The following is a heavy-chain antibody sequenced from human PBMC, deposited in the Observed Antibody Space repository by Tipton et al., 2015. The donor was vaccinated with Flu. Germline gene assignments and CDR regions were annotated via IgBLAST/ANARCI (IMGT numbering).Heavy chain of an antibody. Sequence: TLSLTCIVSGGSTSSNYWSWIRQPAGGELEWIGRVYTSDNTNYNPSLRSRVTMSLDMSKNQFSLRLTSVTAADTAVYYCARGRGHYGFGFDSWGQGILVTVSS. CDR1: GGSTSSNY. CDR3: ARGRGHYGFGFDS. V-gene: IGHV4-4*07. CDR2: VYTSDNT. J-gene: IGHJ5*01. D-gene: IGHD3-3*01.